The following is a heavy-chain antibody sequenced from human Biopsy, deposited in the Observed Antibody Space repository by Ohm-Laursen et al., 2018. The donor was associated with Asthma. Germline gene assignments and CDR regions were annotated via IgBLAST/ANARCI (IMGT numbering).Heavy chain of an antibody. V-gene: IGHV1-58*01. D-gene: IGHD2/OR15-2a*01. Sequence: SSVKVSCKASGVALSGYTFEWVRQARGLGLEWIAWIVFASGATNYAQNFQDRLTVTRDMSAGSVSMELRGLSSTDTAVYYCAAGRTSLQGESLIWGQGTLVSASS. CDR1: GVALSGYT. J-gene: IGHJ4*01. CDR3: AAGRTSLQGESLI. CDR2: IVFASGAT.